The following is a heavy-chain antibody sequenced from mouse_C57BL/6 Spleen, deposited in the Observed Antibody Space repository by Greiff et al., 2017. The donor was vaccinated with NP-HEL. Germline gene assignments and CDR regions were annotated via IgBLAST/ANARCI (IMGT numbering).Heavy chain of an antibody. Sequence: EVMLVESEGGLVQPGSSMKLSCTASGFTFSDYYMAWVRQVPEKGLEWVANINYDGSSTYYLDSLKSRFIISRDNAKNILYLQMSSLKSEDTATYYCARDPPSYWYFDVWGTGTTVTVSS. CDR1: GFTFSDYY. J-gene: IGHJ1*03. V-gene: IGHV5-16*01. CDR2: INYDGSST. CDR3: ARDPPSYWYFDV.